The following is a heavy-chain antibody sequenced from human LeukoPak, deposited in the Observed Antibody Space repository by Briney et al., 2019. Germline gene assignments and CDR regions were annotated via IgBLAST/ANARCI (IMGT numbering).Heavy chain of an antibody. CDR3: AKPRGADYYDSSGYPWGPFDY. V-gene: IGHV3-23*01. J-gene: IGHJ4*02. CDR2: ISGSGGST. D-gene: IGHD3-22*01. CDR1: GFTFSSYA. Sequence: GGSLRLSCAASGFTFSSYAMSWVRQAPGKGLEWVSAISGSGGSTYYADSVKGRFTVSRDNSKNTLYLQMNSLRAEDTAVYYCAKPRGADYYDSSGYPWGPFDYWGQGTLVTVSS.